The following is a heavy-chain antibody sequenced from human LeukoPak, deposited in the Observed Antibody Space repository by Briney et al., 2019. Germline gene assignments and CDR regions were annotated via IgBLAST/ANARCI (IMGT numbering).Heavy chain of an antibody. J-gene: IGHJ4*02. V-gene: IGHV4-4*08. D-gene: IGHD5-12*01. CDR2: IYTSGST. CDR1: GGSISSYY. CDR3: ARHAFSGYDYPYYFDY. Sequence: PSETLSLTCTVSGGSISSYYWSWIRQPPGKGLEWIGYIYTSGSTNYNPSLKSRVTISVDTSKNQFSLKLSSVTAADTAVYYCARHAFSGYDYPYYFDYWGQGTLVTVSS.